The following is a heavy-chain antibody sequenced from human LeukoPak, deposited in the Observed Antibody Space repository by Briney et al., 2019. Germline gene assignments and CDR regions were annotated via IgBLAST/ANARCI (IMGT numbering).Heavy chain of an antibody. J-gene: IGHJ4*02. CDR1: GGSISSYY. V-gene: IGHV4-59*12. CDR2: IYHSGST. CDR3: ARTITMVRAETKTVDY. D-gene: IGHD3-10*01. Sequence: SETLSLTCTVSGGSISSYYWSWIRQPPGKGLEWIGNIYHSGSTYYNPTLKSRVTISVDRSKNQFSLKLSSVTAADTAVYYCARTITMVRAETKTVDYWGQGTLVTVSS.